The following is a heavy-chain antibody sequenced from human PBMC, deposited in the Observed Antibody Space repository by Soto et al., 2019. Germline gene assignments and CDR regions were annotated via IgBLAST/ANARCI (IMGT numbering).Heavy chain of an antibody. J-gene: IGHJ4*02. V-gene: IGHV3-30-3*01. Sequence: PGGSLRLSCAASGFTFSSYAMHWVRQAPGKGLEWVAVISYDGSNKYYADSVKGRFTISRDNSKNTLYLQMNSLRAEDTAVFYCARDRIDVVVPAAIFPYCGQGTMLTV. D-gene: IGHD2-2*02. CDR2: ISYDGSNK. CDR1: GFTFSSYA. CDR3: ARDRIDVVVPAAIFPY.